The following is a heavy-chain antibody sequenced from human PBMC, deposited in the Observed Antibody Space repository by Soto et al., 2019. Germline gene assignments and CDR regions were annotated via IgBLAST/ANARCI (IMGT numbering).Heavy chain of an antibody. CDR2: ITAAGGT. CDR3: APHVSCSGGSCQYDAFAI. V-gene: IGHV3-23*01. D-gene: IGHD2-15*01. CDR1: GFTVSSHA. J-gene: IGHJ3*02. Sequence: GGSLRLSCEGSGFTVSSHAMTWIRQAPGKGPQWVSTITAAGGTYYADSVKGRFAMSRDTSENTLYLQMNSLGAEDTAAYYCAPHVSCSGGSCQYDAFAIRGQGTMVTVSS.